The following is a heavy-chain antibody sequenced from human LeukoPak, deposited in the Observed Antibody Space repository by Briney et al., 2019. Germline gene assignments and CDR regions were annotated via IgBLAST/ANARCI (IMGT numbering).Heavy chain of an antibody. CDR1: GGSISSYY. J-gene: IGHJ3*02. CDR2: IYYTGCT. Sequence: PSETLSLTCTVSGGSISSYYWSWVRQPPGKGLEWIGYIYYTGCTNYNPSLKSRFTISVVTSKSQFSLKLNSVTAADTAVYYCAKDADSSGWYGDAFDIWGQGTMVTVSS. CDR3: AKDADSSGWYGDAFDI. V-gene: IGHV4-59*01. D-gene: IGHD6-19*01.